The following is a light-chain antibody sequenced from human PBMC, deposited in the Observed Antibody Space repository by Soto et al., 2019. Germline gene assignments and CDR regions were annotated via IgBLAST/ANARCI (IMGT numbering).Light chain of an antibody. CDR3: LLFHSGAYV. Sequence: QTVVTQEPSVTVAPGGTVTLTCGSRTGAVTTGHFPYWFQQKPGQAPRTLIYDTNYKHSWTPDRFSGSLLGGQAALTLSGAQPEDEAEYYCLLFHSGAYVFGTGTKLTVL. CDR2: DTN. V-gene: IGLV7-46*01. CDR1: TGAVTTGHF. J-gene: IGLJ1*01.